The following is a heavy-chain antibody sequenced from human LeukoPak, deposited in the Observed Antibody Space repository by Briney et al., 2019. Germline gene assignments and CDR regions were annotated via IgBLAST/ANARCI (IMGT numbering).Heavy chain of an antibody. CDR2: ISSSGSTI. CDR1: GFTFSDYY. CDR3: VSPSIVGAHDAFDI. Sequence: GGSLRLSCAASGFTFSDYYMSWIRQAPGKGLEWVSYISSSGSTIYYAHSVKGRFTISRDNAKNSLYLQMNSLRAEDTAVYYCVSPSIVGAHDAFDIWGQGTMVTVSS. J-gene: IGHJ3*02. V-gene: IGHV3-11*01. D-gene: IGHD1-26*01.